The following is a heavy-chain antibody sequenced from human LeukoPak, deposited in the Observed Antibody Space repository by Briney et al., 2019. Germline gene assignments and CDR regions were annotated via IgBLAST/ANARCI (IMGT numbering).Heavy chain of an antibody. J-gene: IGHJ4*02. CDR2: ISSTSTYT. CDR3: VRDLEYSSSSVSGRSFDY. D-gene: IGHD6-6*01. CDR1: GFTFSRYS. Sequence: PGGSLRPSCAASGFTFSRYSMNWARQAPGKGLEWVSSISSTSTYTYYADSVKGRFTISRDNAQNSLYLQMNSLRAEDTAVYYCVRDLEYSSSSVSGRSFDYWGQGTLVTVSS. V-gene: IGHV3-21*01.